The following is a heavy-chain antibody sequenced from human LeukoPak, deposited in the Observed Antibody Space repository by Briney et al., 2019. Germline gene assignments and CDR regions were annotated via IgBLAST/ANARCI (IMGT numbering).Heavy chain of an antibody. V-gene: IGHV3-23*01. D-gene: IGHD2-2*01. CDR2: ISGSGDTT. J-gene: IGHJ4*02. Sequence: PGGSLRLSCAASGFTFSSYAMSWVRQALGKGPEWVSLISGSGDTTYYADPVKGRFTISRDKSKNTLYLQMNSLRADDTAMYFCAKDFCSTTSCRFDYWGQGTLVTVSS. CDR1: GFTFSSYA. CDR3: AKDFCSTTSCRFDY.